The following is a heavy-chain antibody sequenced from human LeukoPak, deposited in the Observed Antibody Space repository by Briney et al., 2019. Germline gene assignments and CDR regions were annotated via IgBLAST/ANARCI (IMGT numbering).Heavy chain of an antibody. D-gene: IGHD3-10*01. CDR1: GLTVTTQY. J-gene: IGHJ3*02. V-gene: IGHV3-53*01. CDR3: TRVMAGSFDI. CDR2: MYSGGRT. Sequence: GGSLRLSCAAAGLTVTTQYMSWVRQFPGKGLEWVSVMYSGGRTYYGDSVKGRFTISRDKSKNTLYLQMTSVRVEDTAIYCCTRVMAGSFDIWGQGTLVTVSS.